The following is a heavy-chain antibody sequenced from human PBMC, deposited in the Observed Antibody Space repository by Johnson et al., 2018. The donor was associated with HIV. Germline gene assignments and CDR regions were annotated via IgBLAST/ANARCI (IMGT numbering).Heavy chain of an antibody. J-gene: IGHJ3*02. CDR1: GFTFNSYD. Sequence: VQLVESGGGLVQPGGSLRLSCAASGFTFNSYDMHWVRQPTGKGLEWVSGIGTAGDTNYSGSVKGRFTISRENAKNSLYLQMNSLGAGDTAVYYCTRSKPLYYDVGPRGAFDIWRQGTLVLVSS. D-gene: IGHD3-22*01. CDR3: TRSKPLYYDVGPRGAFDI. CDR2: IGTAGDT. V-gene: IGHV3-13*01.